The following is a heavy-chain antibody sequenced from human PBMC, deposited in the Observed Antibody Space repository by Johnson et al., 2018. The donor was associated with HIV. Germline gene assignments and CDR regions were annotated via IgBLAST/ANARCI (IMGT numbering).Heavy chain of an antibody. D-gene: IGHD3-16*01. V-gene: IGHV3-9*01. CDR1: GFTFDDYA. CDR2: IGWNGLTI. Sequence: VESGGIVVQPGGSLRLSCAASGFTFDDYAMHWVRQVPGKGLEWVAGIGWNGLTIGYVDSVKGRFTISRNAATNSLYPRMDSLRTEDTAFYYCVKDRNYGSYLLFFDVWGQGTMVTVSS. CDR3: VKDRNYGSYLLFFDV. J-gene: IGHJ3*01.